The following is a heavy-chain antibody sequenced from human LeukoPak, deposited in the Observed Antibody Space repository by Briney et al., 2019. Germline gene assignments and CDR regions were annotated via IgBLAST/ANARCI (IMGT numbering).Heavy chain of an antibody. CDR3: ARDYGSGSYIGP. Sequence: PSETLSLTCTVSGGSISSYYWSWIRQLAGKGLEWIGRIYTSGSTNYNPSLKSRATISVDTSKNQFSLKLSSVTAADTGVYYCARDYGSGSYIGPWGQGTLVTVSS. J-gene: IGHJ5*02. V-gene: IGHV4-4*07. CDR1: GGSISSYY. D-gene: IGHD3-10*01. CDR2: IYTSGST.